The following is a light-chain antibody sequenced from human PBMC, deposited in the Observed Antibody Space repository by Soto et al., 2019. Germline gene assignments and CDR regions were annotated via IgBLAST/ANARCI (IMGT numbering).Light chain of an antibody. J-gene: IGKJ2*01. CDR2: GAS. Sequence: EIVMTQSPATLSVSPGERATLSCRASQRVSSNLAWYQQKPGQAPRLLIYGASTRATGSPDRFSGSGSGTEFTLTISSLQSEDFAVYYCQQYNNWPPYTFGQGTKLEIK. V-gene: IGKV3-15*01. CDR1: QRVSSN. CDR3: QQYNNWPPYT.